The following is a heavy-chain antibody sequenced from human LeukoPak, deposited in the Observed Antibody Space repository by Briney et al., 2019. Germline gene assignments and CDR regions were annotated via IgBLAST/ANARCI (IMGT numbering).Heavy chain of an antibody. D-gene: IGHD4-17*01. CDR3: AKEDFYGDYPSFDY. V-gene: IGHV3-30*02. J-gene: IGHJ4*02. CDR1: GFTFSNYG. CDR2: IRYDGSNK. Sequence: GGSLRLSCVGSGFTFSNYGIHWVRHAPGKGLEWVAFIRYDGSNKYYADSVKGRFTISRDNSKNTLYLQMNSLRAEDTAVYYCAKEDFYGDYPSFDYWGQGTLVTVSS.